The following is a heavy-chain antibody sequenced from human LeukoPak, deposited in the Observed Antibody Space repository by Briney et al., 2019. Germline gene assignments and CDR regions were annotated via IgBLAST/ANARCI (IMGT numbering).Heavy chain of an antibody. J-gene: IGHJ4*02. CDR1: GGSISSYY. CDR3: ASYSSGSGIDY. D-gene: IGHD6-19*01. Sequence: SETLSLTCTVSGGSISSYYWSWIRQPPGKGLEWIGYIYYSGSTNYNPSLKSRVTISVDTSKNQFSLKLSSVTAADTAVYYCASYSSGSGIDYWGQGTLVTVSS. V-gene: IGHV4-59*01. CDR2: IYYSGST.